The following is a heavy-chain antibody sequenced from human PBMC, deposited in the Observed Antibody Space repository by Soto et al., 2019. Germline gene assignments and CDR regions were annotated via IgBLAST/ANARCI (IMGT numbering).Heavy chain of an antibody. V-gene: IGHV4-34*01. Sequence: WICIRQSPEKGLEWIGEVNHSGTTYYNPSLKTRVTISVHTPKNQFSLKMSSVTAADTAVYYCARGIGYCSSINCYSSRRLRFDSWGQGTLVTVSS. CDR2: VNHSGTT. J-gene: IGHJ4*02. D-gene: IGHD2-2*01. CDR3: ARGIGYCSSINCYSSRRLRFDS.